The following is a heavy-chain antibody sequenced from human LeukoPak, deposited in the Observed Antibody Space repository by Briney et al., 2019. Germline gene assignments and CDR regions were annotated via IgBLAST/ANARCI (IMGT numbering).Heavy chain of an antibody. V-gene: IGHV4-4*09. CDR2: IYTSGST. D-gene: IGHD1-20*01. CDR3: ARDNFGSLDY. Sequence: SETLSLTCTVSGGSISSYYWSWIRQPPGKGLEWIGYIYTSGSTNYNPSLKSRVTISVDTSKNQFSLKLSSVTAADTAIYYCARDNFGSLDYWGQGILVTVSS. CDR1: GGSISSYY. J-gene: IGHJ4*02.